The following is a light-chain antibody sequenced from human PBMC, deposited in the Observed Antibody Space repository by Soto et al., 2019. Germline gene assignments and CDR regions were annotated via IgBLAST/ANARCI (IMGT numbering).Light chain of an antibody. V-gene: IGLV1-44*01. Sequence: QPVLTQPPSASGTPGQRVSISCSGSTSNIGGNTVNWYQQLPGTAPKLLIYNNNVRPSGVPDRFSGSKSGTSASLAISGLQSEDEADFYCAAWDDSLNGYVFGTGTKLTVL. J-gene: IGLJ1*01. CDR3: AAWDDSLNGYV. CDR1: TSNIGGNT. CDR2: NNN.